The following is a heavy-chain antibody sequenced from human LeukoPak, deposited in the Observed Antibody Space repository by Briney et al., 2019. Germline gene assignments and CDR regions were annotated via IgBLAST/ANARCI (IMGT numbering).Heavy chain of an antibody. Sequence: SETLSLTCTVSGSSISSYYWSWLRQSPGKGREWIGYIYSTGSTNHNPFLKSRVNISLDTSKNQFSLNLTSVTAADTAFYYCARHGSRMSPFTIWGQGTAVTVSS. CDR1: GSSISSYY. V-gene: IGHV4-59*08. D-gene: IGHD2-2*03. J-gene: IGHJ3*02. CDR2: IYSTGST. CDR3: ARHGSRMSPFTI.